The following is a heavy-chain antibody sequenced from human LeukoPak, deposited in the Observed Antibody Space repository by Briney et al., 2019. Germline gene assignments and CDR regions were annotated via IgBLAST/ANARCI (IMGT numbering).Heavy chain of an antibody. D-gene: IGHD3-16*01. J-gene: IGHJ2*01. Sequence: SETLSLTCTVSGGSTSSDYWSWIRQSPGKGQEWVGYVYNSGDTGKNPSLKSRVTILLDTSKNQCSLKLTSVSAADTAVYYCARLKLGAYFDLWGRGTLVTVSS. CDR2: VYNSGDT. CDR1: GGSTSSDY. V-gene: IGHV4-59*08. CDR3: ARLKLGAYFDL.